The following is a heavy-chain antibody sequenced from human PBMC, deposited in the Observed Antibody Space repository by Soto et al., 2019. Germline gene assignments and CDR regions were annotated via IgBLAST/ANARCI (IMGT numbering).Heavy chain of an antibody. CDR2: ITSSSVT. CDR1: GFTFSTHS. CDR3: VGEVGFQLIY. J-gene: IGHJ4*02. Sequence: PGGSLSLSCAASGFTFSTHSMNWVRQAPGKGLEWISYITSSSVTMYADSVKGRFTISRDNAKNSLYLQMNSLRAEDTAVYFCVGEVGFQLIYWGQGTLVTVSS. V-gene: IGHV3-48*01. D-gene: IGHD2-2*01.